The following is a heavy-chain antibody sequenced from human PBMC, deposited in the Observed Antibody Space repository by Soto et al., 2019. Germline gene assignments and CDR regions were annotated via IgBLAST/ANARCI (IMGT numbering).Heavy chain of an antibody. CDR2: ISASGSNT. CDR1: GFTFSSSA. V-gene: IGHV3-23*01. J-gene: IGHJ4*02. D-gene: IGHD3-10*01. Sequence: GGSLRLSCVASGFTFSSSAMSWVRQAPGKGLEWVSSISASGSNTYYADSVKGRFTISRDNSKNTLYLQMNSLRADDTAVYYCAADGSPYYYANWGQGTLLTISS. CDR3: AADGSPYYYAN.